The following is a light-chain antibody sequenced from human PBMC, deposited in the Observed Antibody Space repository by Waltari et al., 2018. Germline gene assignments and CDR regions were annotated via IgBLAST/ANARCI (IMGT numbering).Light chain of an antibody. J-gene: IGLJ2*01. CDR2: DVS. V-gene: IGLV2-14*03. Sequence: QSALTQPASVSGSPGQSITISCSGTSNDIGSYTYISWYQQHPGRAPKLMIYDVSDRPSGLSDRFSGSKSGNTASLSISGLQAEDEADYYCSSYTSSGTLVFGGGTKLTVL. CDR3: SSYTSSGTLV. CDR1: SNDIGSYTY.